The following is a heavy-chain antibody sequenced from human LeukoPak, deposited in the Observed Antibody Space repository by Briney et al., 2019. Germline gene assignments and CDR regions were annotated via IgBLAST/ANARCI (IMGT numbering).Heavy chain of an antibody. V-gene: IGHV3-73*01. Sequence: GGSLRLSCAASGFTFSGSAMRWVRQASGKGLEWVGRIRSKANGYATAYAASVKGRFTISRDDSKDTAYLQMNSLKTEDTAVYYCTRVLRYPDYWGQGTLATVSS. D-gene: IGHD3-9*01. CDR3: TRVLRYPDY. CDR2: IRSKANGYAT. J-gene: IGHJ4*02. CDR1: GFTFSGSA.